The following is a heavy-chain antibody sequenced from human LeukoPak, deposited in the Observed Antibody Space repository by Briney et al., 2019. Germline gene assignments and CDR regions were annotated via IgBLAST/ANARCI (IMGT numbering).Heavy chain of an antibody. Sequence: ASVKVSCKASGYTFTSYGISWVRQAPGQGLEWMGWISAYNGNTNYAQKLQGRVTMTRNTSISTAYMELSSLRSEDTAVYYCARGGDGYNLNYYYYYMDVWGKGTTVTVSS. V-gene: IGHV1-18*01. CDR2: ISAYNGNT. J-gene: IGHJ6*03. CDR1: GYTFTSYG. CDR3: ARGGDGYNLNYYYYYMDV. D-gene: IGHD5-24*01.